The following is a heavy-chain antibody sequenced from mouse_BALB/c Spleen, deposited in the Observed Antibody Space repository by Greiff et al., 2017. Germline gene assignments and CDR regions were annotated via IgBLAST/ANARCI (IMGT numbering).Heavy chain of an antibody. V-gene: IGHV5-17*02. J-gene: IGHJ3*01. CDR2: ISSGSSTI. CDR3: ARGLDYYGSSSPFAY. D-gene: IGHD1-1*01. Sequence: EVHLVESGGGLVQPGGSRKLSCAASGFTFSSFGMHWVRQAPEKGLEWVAYISSGSSTIYYADTVKGRFTISRDNPKNTLFLQMTSLRSEDTAMYYCARGLDYYGSSSPFAYWGQGTLVTVSA. CDR1: GFTFSSFG.